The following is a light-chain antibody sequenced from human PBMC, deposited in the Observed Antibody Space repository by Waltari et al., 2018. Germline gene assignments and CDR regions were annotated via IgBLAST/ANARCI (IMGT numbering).Light chain of an antibody. CDR2: GAS. J-gene: IGKJ3*01. Sequence: EIVLTQSPGTLSLSPGERATLSCRASQSVTSSYLAWYQQKPGQAPRLLIYGASSRAPGIPDRFSGRGSGTDFTLTISRLEPEDFAVYYCQQYGSSPSFGPGTKVDIK. CDR1: QSVTSSY. V-gene: IGKV3-20*01. CDR3: QQYGSSPS.